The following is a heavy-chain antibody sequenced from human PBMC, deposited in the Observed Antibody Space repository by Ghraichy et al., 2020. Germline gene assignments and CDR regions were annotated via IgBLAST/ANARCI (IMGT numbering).Heavy chain of an antibody. J-gene: IGHJ4*02. V-gene: IGHV4-4*09. D-gene: IGHD5-18*01. Sequence: SETLSLTCTVSGGSISNYYWSWIRQPPGKGLEWIGYIYTSGSTNYNPSLESRVTMSVDTSKNQFSLKLSSVTAADTALYYCARQIFAYSYGYRYYFDYWSQGTLVTVSS. CDR2: IYTSGST. CDR1: GGSISNYY. CDR3: ARQIFAYSYGYRYYFDY.